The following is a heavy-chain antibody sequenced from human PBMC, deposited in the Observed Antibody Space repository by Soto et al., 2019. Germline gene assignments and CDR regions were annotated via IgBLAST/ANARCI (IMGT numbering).Heavy chain of an antibody. Sequence: QVQLQESGPGLVKPSETLSLTCVVSGGSLSSYYWSWIRQPPGKGLEWIGYIYYSGSTNYNPSLKSRVTISVDTSKNQFSLKLSSVTAAATAVYYCARTWGSTSDFWGRGTLVTVSS. D-gene: IGHD3-16*01. CDR3: ARTWGSTSDF. V-gene: IGHV4-59*01. CDR1: GGSLSSYY. J-gene: IGHJ4*02. CDR2: IYYSGST.